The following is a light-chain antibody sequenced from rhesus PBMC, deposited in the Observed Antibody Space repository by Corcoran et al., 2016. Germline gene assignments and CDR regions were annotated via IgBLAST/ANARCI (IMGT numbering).Light chain of an antibody. CDR1: SSDIGGYNY. J-gene: IGLJ6*01. CDR2: EVS. Sequence: QAALTQPRSVSGSPGQSVNISCTGTSSDIGGYNYVSWYQQHPGTAPKLMIYEVSKRPSGVSDRFSGSKSGNPASLTIPGLQAEAEADYYGSSYAGSNTFVFGSGTKLTVL. CDR3: SSYAGSNTFV. V-gene: IGLV2-32*02.